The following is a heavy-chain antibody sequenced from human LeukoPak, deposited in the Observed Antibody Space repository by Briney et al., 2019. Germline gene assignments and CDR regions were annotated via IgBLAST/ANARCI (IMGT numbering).Heavy chain of an antibody. CDR3: ARWYCSRGTCYYLDY. D-gene: IGHD2-2*01. V-gene: IGHV4-59*01. CDR1: GGSISSYY. CDR2: IYYNGRT. J-gene: IGHJ4*02. Sequence: PSKTLSLTCAVSGGSISSYYWSWIRQSPGRGLEYIGHIYYNGRTDYNPSLKSRVTISVDTSRNQFSLKLNSVTAADTAGYFCARWYCSRGTCYYLDYWGQGTLVTVSS.